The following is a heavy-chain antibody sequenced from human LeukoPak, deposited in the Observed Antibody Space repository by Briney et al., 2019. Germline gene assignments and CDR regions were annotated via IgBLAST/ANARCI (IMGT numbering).Heavy chain of an antibody. J-gene: IGHJ3*02. CDR2: IYPGDSET. CDR3: ARPRSGSFHDAFDI. CDR1: GYSFTSYW. D-gene: IGHD1-26*01. Sequence: GESLKISCKTSGYSFTSYWIGWVRQMPGRGLGWMAIIYPGDSETTYSPSFQGQVTISADKSIGTAYLQWSSLKASDTAMYYCARPRSGSFHDAFDIWGQGTMVTVSS. V-gene: IGHV5-51*01.